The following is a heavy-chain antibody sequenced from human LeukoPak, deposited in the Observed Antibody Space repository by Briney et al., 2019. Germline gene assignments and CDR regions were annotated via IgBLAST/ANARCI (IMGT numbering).Heavy chain of an antibody. Sequence: GGSLRLSCAASGFTFSSYEMNWVRQAPGKGLEWVSYISSSGSTIYYADSVKGRFTISRDNAKNSLYLQMNSLRVDDTAVYYCARDRGYSTFDYWGQGTLVTVSS. CDR2: ISSSGSTI. CDR1: GFTFSSYE. J-gene: IGHJ4*02. V-gene: IGHV3-48*03. D-gene: IGHD4-23*01. CDR3: ARDRGYSTFDY.